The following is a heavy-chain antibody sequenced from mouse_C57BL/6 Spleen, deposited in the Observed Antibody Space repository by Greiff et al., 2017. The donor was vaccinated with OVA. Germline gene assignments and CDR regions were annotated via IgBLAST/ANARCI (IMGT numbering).Heavy chain of an antibody. CDR2: ISDGGSYT. V-gene: IGHV5-4*01. CDR1: GFTFSSYA. J-gene: IGHJ2*01. CDR3: ARETAQAYFDY. Sequence: EVQGVESGGGLVKPGGSLKLSCAASGFTFSSYAMSWVRQTPEKRLEWVATISDGGSYTYYPDNVKGRFTISRDNAKNNLYLQMSHLKSEDTAMYYCARETAQAYFDYWGQGTTLTVSS. D-gene: IGHD3-2*02.